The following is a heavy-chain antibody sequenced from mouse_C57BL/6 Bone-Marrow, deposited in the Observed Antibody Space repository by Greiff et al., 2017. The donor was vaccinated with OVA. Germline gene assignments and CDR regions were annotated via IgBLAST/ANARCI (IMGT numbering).Heavy chain of an antibody. CDR3: ATYGNYFYYAMDY. CDR1: GFTFSDYG. CDR2: ISSGSSTI. Sequence: EVQVVASGGGLVKPGGSLKLSCAASGFTFSDYGMHWVRQAPEKGLEWVAYISSGSSTIYYADTVKGRFTISRDNAKNTLFLHMTSLRSEDTAMYYCATYGNYFYYAMDYWGQGTSVTVSS. J-gene: IGHJ4*01. V-gene: IGHV5-17*01. D-gene: IGHD2-10*02.